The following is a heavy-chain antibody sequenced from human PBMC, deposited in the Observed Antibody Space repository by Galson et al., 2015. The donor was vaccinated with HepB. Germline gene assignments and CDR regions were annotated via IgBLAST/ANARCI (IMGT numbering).Heavy chain of an antibody. CDR1: GFTFSSYS. V-gene: IGHV3-21*01. CDR3: ARDVVAGSPKILYY. Sequence: SLRLSCAASGFTFSSYSMSWVRQAPGKGLEWVSSISSSSSYIYYADSVKGRFTISRDNARNSLYLQMNSLRAEDTAVYYCARDVVAGSPKILYYWGQGTLVTVSS. D-gene: IGHD6-19*01. J-gene: IGHJ4*02. CDR2: ISSSSSYI.